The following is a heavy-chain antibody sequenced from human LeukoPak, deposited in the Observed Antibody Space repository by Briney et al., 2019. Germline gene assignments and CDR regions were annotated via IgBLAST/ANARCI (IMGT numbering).Heavy chain of an antibody. CDR1: GGSIDSSSYY. D-gene: IGHD3-10*01. Sequence: SETLSLTCPVSGGSIDSSSYYWGWLRQPPGKGLEWIGSIFRTGSTYYSASPKSRVSISVDTSKNHIALKLTSVTASDTAVYFCARRVGFYGSGSLNYFDPWGQGILVSVS. J-gene: IGHJ5*01. V-gene: IGHV4-39*02. CDR3: ARRVGFYGSGSLNYFDP. CDR2: IFRTGST.